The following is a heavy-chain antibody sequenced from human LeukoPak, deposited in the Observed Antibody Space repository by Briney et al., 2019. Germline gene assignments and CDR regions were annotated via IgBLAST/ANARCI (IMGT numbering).Heavy chain of an antibody. D-gene: IGHD6-19*01. CDR3: AKDHSYGSGWFSVGY. V-gene: IGHV3-23*01. Sequence: GSLRLSFAASGFTFSSYAMSWVRQAPGKGLEWVSEISGSGDNTYYADSVKGRFTISRDNSKNTLYLQMNSLRAEDTAVYYCAKDHSYGSGWFSVGYWGQGALVTVSS. J-gene: IGHJ4*02. CDR2: ISGSGDNT. CDR1: GFTFSSYA.